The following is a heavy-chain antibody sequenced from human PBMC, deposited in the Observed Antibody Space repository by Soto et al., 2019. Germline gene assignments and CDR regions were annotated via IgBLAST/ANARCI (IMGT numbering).Heavy chain of an antibody. CDR3: ARFRRELRSYYYSGMDV. CDR1: GFSLSNARMG. Sequence: QVTLKESGPVLVKPTETLTLTCTVSGFSLSNARMGVSWIRQPPGKALEWLADTFSNDEKSYSTSLKSRLTISKDTSKSQVAHTMTNTAPGDTGTYYCARFRRELRSYYYSGMDVWGQGTTVTVSS. CDR2: TFSNDEK. J-gene: IGHJ6*01. D-gene: IGHD1-7*01. V-gene: IGHV2-26*01.